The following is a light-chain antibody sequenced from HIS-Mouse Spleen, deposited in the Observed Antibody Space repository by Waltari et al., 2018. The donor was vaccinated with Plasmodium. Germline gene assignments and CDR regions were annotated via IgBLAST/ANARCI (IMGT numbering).Light chain of an antibody. CDR2: GAS. CDR1: QSVSSN. V-gene: IGKV3-15*01. J-gene: IGKJ2*01. Sequence: EIVMTQSPATLSVSPGERATLSCRASQSVSSNLAWYQQKPGQAPRLLIYGASTRATGIPARFSGSGSGTEFTLTISRLQSEDFAVYYCQQYNNPRTTFGQGTKLEIK. CDR3: QQYNNPRTT.